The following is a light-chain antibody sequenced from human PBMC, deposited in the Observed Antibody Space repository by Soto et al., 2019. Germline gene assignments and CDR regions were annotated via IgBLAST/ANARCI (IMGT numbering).Light chain of an antibody. CDR1: QSIDNY. Sequence: DIQMTQSPSSLSASVGDRVTITCRASQSIDNYLNWYQHKPGEAPKLLIHGTSTLQTGVPLRFSGSGSGTDFTLTISSLQAEDFATYFCQESYTSPAVSFGGGTKVDIK. V-gene: IGKV1-39*01. CDR2: GTS. J-gene: IGKJ4*01. CDR3: QESYTSPAVS.